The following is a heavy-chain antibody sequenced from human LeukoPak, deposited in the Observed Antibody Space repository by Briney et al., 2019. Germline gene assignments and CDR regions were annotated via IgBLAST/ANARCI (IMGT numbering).Heavy chain of an antibody. J-gene: IGHJ5*02. V-gene: IGHV3-33*06. CDR2: IWYDGTNK. CDR3: AKDGSGGGWKWFDP. D-gene: IGHD2-15*01. CDR1: GFTFTGYG. Sequence: GWSLRLSCAASGFTFTGYGFHWVRQAPGKGLEWVAVIWYDGTNKYYADSVKGRFIISRDNSKNTLYLQMNSLRAEDTAVYYCAKDGSGGGWKWFDPWGPGTLVTVSS.